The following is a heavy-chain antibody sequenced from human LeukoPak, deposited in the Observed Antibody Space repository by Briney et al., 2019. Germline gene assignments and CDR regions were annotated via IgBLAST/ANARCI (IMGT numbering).Heavy chain of an antibody. CDR3: ARRIFGGVIVSPNDY. J-gene: IGHJ4*02. Sequence: ASVKVSCKASGYTFTGYYMHWVRQAPGQGLEWMGWINPNSGGTNYAQKFQGRVTMTRDMSISTAYMELSRLRSDDTAVYYCARRIFGGVIVSPNDYWGQGTLVTVSS. V-gene: IGHV1-2*02. CDR2: INPNSGGT. CDR1: GYTFTGYY. D-gene: IGHD3-16*02.